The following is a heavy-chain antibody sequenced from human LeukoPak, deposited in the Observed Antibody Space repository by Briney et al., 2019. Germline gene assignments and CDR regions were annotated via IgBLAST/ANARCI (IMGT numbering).Heavy chain of an antibody. CDR1: GFTFSSYG. CDR2: ISFDGSNK. CDR3: AQDFYDSSGYYYSGY. V-gene: IGHV3-30*18. Sequence: GGSLRLSCAASGFTFSSYGTHWVRQAPGEGLDWVALISFDGSNKYYADSVKGRFTISRDNSKNMLYLQMNSLRAEDTAVYYCAQDFYDSSGYYYSGYWGQGTLVTVSS. J-gene: IGHJ4*02. D-gene: IGHD3-22*01.